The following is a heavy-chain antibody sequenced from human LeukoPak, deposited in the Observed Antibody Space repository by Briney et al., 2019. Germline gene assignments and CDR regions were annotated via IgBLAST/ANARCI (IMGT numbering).Heavy chain of an antibody. Sequence: PGGSLRLSCAASGFTFSSYGMSWVRQAPGKGLEWVSAISGSGGSTYYADSVKGRFTISRDNSKNTLYLQMNSLRAEDTAVYYCAKDDLVIVGDTNQSGYWGQGTLVTVSS. CDR2: ISGSGGST. CDR3: AKDDLVIVGDTNQSGY. J-gene: IGHJ4*02. V-gene: IGHV3-23*01. D-gene: IGHD1-26*01. CDR1: GFTFSSYG.